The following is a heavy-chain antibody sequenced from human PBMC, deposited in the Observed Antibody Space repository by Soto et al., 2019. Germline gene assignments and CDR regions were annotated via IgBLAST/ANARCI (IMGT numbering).Heavy chain of an antibody. V-gene: IGHV3-7*03. Sequence: GGSLRLSCEASGFTFSGYWMSWVRHAPGKGLEWVADIKHDGSVQYYVDSVKGRFTISRDNAKKLLYLQMNGLRAEDTALYYCARAPYSNAWYRFDLWGQGTQVTVSS. CDR1: GFTFSGYW. D-gene: IGHD4-4*01. J-gene: IGHJ4*02. CDR3: ARAPYSNAWYRFDL. CDR2: IKHDGSVQ.